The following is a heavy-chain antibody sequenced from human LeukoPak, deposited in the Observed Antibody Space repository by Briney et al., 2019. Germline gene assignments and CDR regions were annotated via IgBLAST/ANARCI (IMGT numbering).Heavy chain of an antibody. D-gene: IGHD5-24*01. J-gene: IGHJ5*02. CDR2: IYHSGGI. V-gene: IGHV4-38-2*02. CDR1: AYSISSAYY. CDR3: ARDLEMATDSNWFDP. Sequence: SETLSLTCTVSAYSISSAYYWGWIRQPPGTGLEWIGSIYHSGGIYYNPSLQSRVTISVDTSKNQFSLKLSSVTAADTAVYYCARDLEMATDSNWFDPWAREPWSPSPQ.